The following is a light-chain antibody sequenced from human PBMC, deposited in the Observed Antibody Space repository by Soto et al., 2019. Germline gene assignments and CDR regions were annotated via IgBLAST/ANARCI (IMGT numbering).Light chain of an antibody. CDR3: SSYTSSSTVV. CDR1: SSDVGGYNY. J-gene: IGLJ2*01. CDR2: EVS. V-gene: IGLV2-14*01. Sequence: QSVLTQPAYVSGSPGESITISCTGTSSDVGGYNYVSWYQQPPGKAPKLMIYEVSNRPSGVSNRFSGSKSGNPASLTISGLQAEDEADYYCSSYTSSSTVVFGGGTKLPVL.